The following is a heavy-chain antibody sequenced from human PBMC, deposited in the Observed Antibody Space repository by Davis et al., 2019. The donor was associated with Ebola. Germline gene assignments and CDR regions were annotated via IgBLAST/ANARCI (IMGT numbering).Heavy chain of an antibody. CDR2: IIWNSGSI. J-gene: IGHJ6*02. D-gene: IGHD2-2*01. V-gene: IGHV3-9*01. CDR1: GFTFHDYA. CDR3: AKGRYQLLLTPGVDV. Sequence: GESLKISCAASGFTFHDYAMHWVRQAPGKGLEWVAGIIWNSGSIGYADSVKGRFTISRDNAKNSLYLQMNRLRAEDPALYYCAKGRYQLLLTPGVDVWGQGTTVTVSS.